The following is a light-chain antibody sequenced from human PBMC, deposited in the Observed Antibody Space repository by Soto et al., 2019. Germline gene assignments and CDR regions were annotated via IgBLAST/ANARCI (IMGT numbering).Light chain of an antibody. J-gene: IGKJ3*01. CDR2: AAS. Sequence: QLIQSPSSVGPLVGDTVQITFRASRVISSWLAWYQQKPGKAPNLLIYAASNLQSGVPSRFSGSGSGTDFTLTINNLQPEDFATYYCQQSHTFTITFGQGTKVD. CDR1: RVISSW. V-gene: IGKV1-12*01. CDR3: QQSHTFTIT.